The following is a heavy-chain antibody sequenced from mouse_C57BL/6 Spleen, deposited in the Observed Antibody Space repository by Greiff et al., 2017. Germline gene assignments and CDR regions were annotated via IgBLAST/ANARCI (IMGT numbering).Heavy chain of an antibody. D-gene: IGHD1-1*01. Sequence: QVQLQQPGAELVKPGASVKMSCKASGYTFTSYWITWVKQRPGQGLEWIGDIYPGSGSTNYNEKFKGKATLTVDTSSSTAYMQLSILTSEDSAVYYCARFITTVVAPLDYWGQGTTLTVSS. CDR3: ARFITTVVAPLDY. J-gene: IGHJ2*01. CDR1: GYTFTSYW. CDR2: IYPGSGST. V-gene: IGHV1-55*01.